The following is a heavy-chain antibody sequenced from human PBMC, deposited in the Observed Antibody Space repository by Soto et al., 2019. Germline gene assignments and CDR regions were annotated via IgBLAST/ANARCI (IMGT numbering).Heavy chain of an antibody. CDR1: GYTFTSSD. CDR3: ARGGCIGTSCYPYYYYAMDV. J-gene: IGHJ6*02. V-gene: IGHV1-8*01. D-gene: IGHD2-2*01. Sequence: QVQLVQSGAEVKKPGASVKVSCKASGYTFTSSDITWVRQATGQGLEWMGWMNPNSGNTGYAQKFQGRVTMTRNTSIRTAYVELSRLRSEDTAVYYCARGGCIGTSCYPYYYYAMDVWGQGTTVTVSS. CDR2: MNPNSGNT.